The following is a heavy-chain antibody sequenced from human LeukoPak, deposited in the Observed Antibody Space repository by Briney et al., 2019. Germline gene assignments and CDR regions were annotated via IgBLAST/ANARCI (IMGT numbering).Heavy chain of an antibody. V-gene: IGHV3-21*01. Sequence: GGSLRLSCAASGFTFSSYSMNWVRQAPGKRLEWVASISGRGDYLYYADSVQGRFTISRDNAKNSVFLQMNSLRADDTAVYYCARRSGNYDYWGQGTPVIVSS. J-gene: IGHJ4*02. CDR1: GFTFSSYS. CDR3: ARRSGNYDY. CDR2: ISGRGDYL. D-gene: IGHD1-26*01.